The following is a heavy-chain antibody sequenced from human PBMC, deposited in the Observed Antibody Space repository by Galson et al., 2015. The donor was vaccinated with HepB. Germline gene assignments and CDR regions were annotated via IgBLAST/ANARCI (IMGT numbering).Heavy chain of an antibody. D-gene: IGHD1-26*01. Sequence: SLRLSCAASGFTFSKYVMSWVRQAPGKGLEWVSTLSTSGDQTYYADSVKGRFTISRDNSKNTLYLQMNSLRVEDTAIYYCAKVGADNWDMYFDSWGQGTLVTVSS. J-gene: IGHJ4*02. V-gene: IGHV3-23*01. CDR2: LSTSGDQT. CDR1: GFTFSKYV. CDR3: AKVGADNWDMYFDS.